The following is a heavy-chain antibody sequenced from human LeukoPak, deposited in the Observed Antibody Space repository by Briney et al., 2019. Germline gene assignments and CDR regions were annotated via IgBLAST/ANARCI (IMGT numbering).Heavy chain of an antibody. J-gene: IGHJ4*02. V-gene: IGHV5-51*01. CDR3: ASQYGNTWNY. Sequence: GESLKVSCKGSGYSFSSYWIGWVRQMPGKGLEWMGIIYPGDSDTRYSPSFQGQVTISADKSISTAYLQWSSLKASDTAIYYCASQYGNTWNYWGREPWLSSPQ. D-gene: IGHD1-1*01. CDR1: GYSFSSYW. CDR2: IYPGDSDT.